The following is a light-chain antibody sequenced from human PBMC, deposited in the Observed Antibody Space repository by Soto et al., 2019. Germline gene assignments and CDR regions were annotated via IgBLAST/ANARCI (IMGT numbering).Light chain of an antibody. CDR1: QSISSW. Sequence: DIQMTQSPSTLSASVGDRVTITCRASQSISSWLAWYQQKPGKAPKLLIYDASNLESGVPSRFSGSGSATEFTLTISSLQPEDFATYYCQQYNSYSITFGQGTRLEIK. J-gene: IGKJ5*01. CDR3: QQYNSYSIT. V-gene: IGKV1-5*01. CDR2: DAS.